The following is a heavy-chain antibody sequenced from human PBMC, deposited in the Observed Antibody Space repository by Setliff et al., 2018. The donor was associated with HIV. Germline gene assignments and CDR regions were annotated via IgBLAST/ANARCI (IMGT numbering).Heavy chain of an antibody. V-gene: IGHV3-7*03. CDR2: IKQDGSEK. J-gene: IGHJ6*03. Sequence: PGGSLRLSCAASRFTFSDFSMNWVRQGPGKGLEWVANIKQDGSEKYYVDSVKGRFTISRDNGKNSLYLQMNSLRAEDTAVYYCASSGYNYGGYYMDVWGKGTTVTVSS. CDR3: ASSGYNYGGYYMDV. CDR1: RFTFSDFS. D-gene: IGHD5-18*01.